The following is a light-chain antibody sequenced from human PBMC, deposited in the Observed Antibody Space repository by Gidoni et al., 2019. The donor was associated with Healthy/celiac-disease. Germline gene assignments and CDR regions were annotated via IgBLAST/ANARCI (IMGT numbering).Light chain of an antibody. CDR1: PSMSSL. Sequence: DIPMTQSPSTLSASVGARVTIPCRSSPSMSSLLAWYQQKPGKATQLLIYKASRLESGVPPRFSGGGSGTDFTPTISSLQPDVLVTYYCQQYNSFWTFGQGTKVEI. V-gene: IGKV1-5*03. CDR3: QQYNSFWT. J-gene: IGKJ1*01. CDR2: KAS.